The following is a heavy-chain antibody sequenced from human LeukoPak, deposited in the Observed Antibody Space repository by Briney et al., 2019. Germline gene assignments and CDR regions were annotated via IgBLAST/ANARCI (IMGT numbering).Heavy chain of an antibody. V-gene: IGHV3-53*05. CDR1: GFTVSSRY. D-gene: IGHD3-10*01. Sequence: GGSLRLSCAASGFTVSSRYMSWVRQAPGKGLEWVSVIYSGGETYYVDSVKGRFTISRDNSRNTVFLQMNSLRGEDTAIYYCARVQGGGFRTADFWGQGTVVTVSS. J-gene: IGHJ4*02. CDR2: IYSGGET. CDR3: ARVQGGGFRTADF.